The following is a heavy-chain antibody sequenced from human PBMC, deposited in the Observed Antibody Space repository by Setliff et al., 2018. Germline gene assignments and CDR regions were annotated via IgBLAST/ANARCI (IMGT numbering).Heavy chain of an antibody. CDR3: ARDQWLVPPRGLDV. Sequence: GGSLRLSCAASGFTFTNAWMNWVRQAPGKGLEWVGRIKSKTDGGTVDYAAPVKGRFTISRDDSKSTLSLQMNSLKTEDTAVYYCARDQWLVPPRGLDVWGQGTTVTVSS. D-gene: IGHD6-19*01. CDR1: GFTFTNAW. V-gene: IGHV3-15*01. CDR2: IKSKTDGGTV. J-gene: IGHJ6*02.